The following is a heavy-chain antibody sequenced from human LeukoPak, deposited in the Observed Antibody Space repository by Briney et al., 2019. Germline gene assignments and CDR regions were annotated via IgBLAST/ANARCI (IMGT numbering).Heavy chain of an antibody. CDR2: IYYSGST. J-gene: IGHJ4*02. CDR1: GGSISSYY. Sequence: SETLSLTCTVSGGSISSYYWSWIRQPPGKGLEWVGYIYYSGSTNYNPSLKSRVTISVGTSKNQFSLKLSSVTAADTAVYYCARVHYDYVWGSYRYYFDYWGQGTLVTVSS. CDR3: ARVHYDYVWGSYRYYFDY. V-gene: IGHV4-59*01. D-gene: IGHD3-16*02.